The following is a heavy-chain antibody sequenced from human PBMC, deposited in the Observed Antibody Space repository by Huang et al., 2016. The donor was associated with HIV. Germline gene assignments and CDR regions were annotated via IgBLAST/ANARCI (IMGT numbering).Heavy chain of an antibody. CDR3: ARAEAGMYDALDM. V-gene: IGHV3-30*02. CDR2: IRYAGRNT. D-gene: IGHD6-19*01. J-gene: IGHJ3*02. CDR1: GFSFRTYD. Sequence: QVQLVESGGGVVQPGGSLRLSCAASGFSFRTYDMHWVRQDPGKGLEGVALIRYAGRNTDDADSGKGRFTISRDNSKNTLHLQMNSLRPEDTAVFYCARAEAGMYDALDMWGQGTLVTVSS.